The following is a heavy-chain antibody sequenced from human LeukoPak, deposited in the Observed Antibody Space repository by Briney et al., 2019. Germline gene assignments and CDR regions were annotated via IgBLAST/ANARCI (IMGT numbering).Heavy chain of an antibody. CDR3: AKGRYYYDSSGYYK. CDR2: ISSSSSYI. D-gene: IGHD3-22*01. J-gene: IGHJ4*02. V-gene: IGHV3-21*01. Sequence: PGGSLRLSCAASGFTFSSYSMNWVRQAPGKGLEWVSSISSSSSYIYYADSVKGRFTISRDNAKNSLYLQMNSLRAEDTAMYYCAKGRYYYDSSGYYKWGQGTLVTVSS. CDR1: GFTFSSYS.